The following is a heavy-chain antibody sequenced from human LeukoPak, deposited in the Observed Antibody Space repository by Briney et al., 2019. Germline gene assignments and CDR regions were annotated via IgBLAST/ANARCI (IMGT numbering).Heavy chain of an antibody. CDR3: ASHAGIAAAGRVFDY. Sequence: PGGSLRLSCAASGFTFSDHYMDWIRQAPGKGLEWVGRTRNKADSYTTEYAASVKGRFTISRDDSKNSLYLQMNSLKTEDTAVYYCASHAGIAAAGRVFDYWGQGTPVTVSS. CDR1: GFTFSDHY. CDR2: TRNKADSYTT. J-gene: IGHJ4*02. D-gene: IGHD6-13*01. V-gene: IGHV3-72*01.